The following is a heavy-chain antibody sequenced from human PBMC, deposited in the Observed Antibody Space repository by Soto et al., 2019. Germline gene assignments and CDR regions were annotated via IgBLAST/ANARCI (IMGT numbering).Heavy chain of an antibody. CDR3: ARVLTYSGSWLVYFQH. Sequence: QVQLVQSGAEVKKPGSSVKVSCKASGGTFSSYAISWVRQAPGQGLEWMGGIIPIFGTANYAQRFQGRVTITADESTSTAYMGLSSLRSEDTAVYYCARVLTYSGSWLVYFQHGGQGTLVTVSS. CDR2: IIPIFGTA. D-gene: IGHD1-26*01. V-gene: IGHV1-69*01. J-gene: IGHJ1*01. CDR1: GGTFSSYA.